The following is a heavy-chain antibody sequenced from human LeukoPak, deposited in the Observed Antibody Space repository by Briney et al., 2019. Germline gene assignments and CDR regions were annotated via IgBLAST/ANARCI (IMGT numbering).Heavy chain of an antibody. J-gene: IGHJ4*02. D-gene: IGHD3-22*01. CDR2: IKQDGSEK. V-gene: IGHV3-7*01. Sequence: GGSLRLSCAASGFTFSSYWMSWVRQAPGKGLEWVANIKQDGSEKYYVDSVKGRFTISRDNAKNSLYLQMNSLRAEDTAVYYCARDIYYYDSSGYYFPGGSDYWGQGTLVTVSS. CDR1: GFTFSSYW. CDR3: ARDIYYYDSSGYYFPGGSDY.